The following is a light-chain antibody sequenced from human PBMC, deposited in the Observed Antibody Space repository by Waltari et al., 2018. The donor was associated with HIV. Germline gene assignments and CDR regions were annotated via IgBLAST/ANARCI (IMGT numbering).Light chain of an antibody. V-gene: IGLV1-44*01. Sequence: QSVLTPPPSASATPGQRVTISCSGSPSNLGNTSVNWYQQFPGSAPKLLLYSNSQRPLGVPDRFSGSKSGSSASLAISGPQADDEAHYYCASWDDTLGVVFGGGTTLTVL. CDR2: SNS. CDR1: PSNLGNTS. J-gene: IGLJ2*01. CDR3: ASWDDTLGVV.